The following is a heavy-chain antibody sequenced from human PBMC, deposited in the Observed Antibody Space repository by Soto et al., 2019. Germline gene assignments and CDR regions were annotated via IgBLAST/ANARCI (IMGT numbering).Heavy chain of an antibody. CDR3: AKDKYTDSVRKVWFFDY. J-gene: IGHJ2*01. D-gene: IGHD2-15*01. CDR1: GFTFSKYA. Sequence: EVQLLESGGGLVKPGGSLRLSCAASGFTFSKYAMSWVRLAPGKGLEWVSFISANGGITDYADSVKGRFTISRDNFQNILSLQMDSLRGDDTALYFCAKDKYTDSVRKVWFFDYWGRGTLVTVSS. CDR2: ISANGGIT. V-gene: IGHV3-23*01.